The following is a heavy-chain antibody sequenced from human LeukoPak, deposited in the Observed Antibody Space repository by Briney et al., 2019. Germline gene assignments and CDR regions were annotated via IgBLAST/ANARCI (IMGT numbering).Heavy chain of an antibody. J-gene: IGHJ5*02. CDR3: ARGGCSGGSCYGPGWFDP. CDR1: CGSISSSSYY. Sequence: SETLSLTCTVSCGSISSSSYYWGWIRQPPGKGLEWIGEINHSGSTNYNPSLKSRVTISVDTSKNQFSLKLSSVTAADTAVYYCARGGCSGGSCYGPGWFDPWGQGTLVTVSS. V-gene: IGHV4-39*07. CDR2: INHSGST. D-gene: IGHD2-15*01.